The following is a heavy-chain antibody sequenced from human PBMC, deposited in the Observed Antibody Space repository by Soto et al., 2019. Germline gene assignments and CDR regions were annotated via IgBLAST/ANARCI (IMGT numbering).Heavy chain of an antibody. V-gene: IGHV1-3*01. D-gene: IGHD6-6*01. CDR1: GYTFSSYA. CDR2: INAGNGNS. CDR3: ARFYGSSAS. Sequence: QVQLVQSGAEVKKPGASVKVSCKASGYTFSSYAIHWVRQAPGQGLEWMGWINAGNGNSEYSRKFQGRVTITRDTSASTVYLELSSLRLEDTGVFFCARFYGSSASWGQGSLLTVSS. J-gene: IGHJ4*02.